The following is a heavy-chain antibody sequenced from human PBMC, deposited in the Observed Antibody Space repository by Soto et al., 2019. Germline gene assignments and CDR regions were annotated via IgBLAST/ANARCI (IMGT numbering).Heavy chain of an antibody. CDR2: IYYSGST. J-gene: IGHJ4*02. V-gene: IGHV4-59*01. Sequence: PSETLSLTCTVSGGSISSYYWSWIRQPPGKGLEWIGYIYYSGSTNYNPSLKSRVTISVDTSKNQFSLKLSSVTAADTAVYYCARAFGDYIWGSYRYPFDYWGQGTLVTVSS. CDR1: GGSISSYY. CDR3: ARAFGDYIWGSYRYPFDY. D-gene: IGHD3-16*02.